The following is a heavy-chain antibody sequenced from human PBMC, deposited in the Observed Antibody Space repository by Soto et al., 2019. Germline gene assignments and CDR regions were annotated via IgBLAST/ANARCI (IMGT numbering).Heavy chain of an antibody. CDR2: ATAILGTR. J-gene: IGHJ4*02. D-gene: IGHD5-18*01. Sequence: QVQLVQSGAEVKKPGSSLKVSCNASGDTLSHYGVSWVRQVPGKGLEWRGGATAILGTRDYAQKFQGRMTITSDESTTTSSMELNSLTSDDTAVYYCAAGDSSDTGDHWGQGTLVTVSS. V-gene: IGHV1-69*01. CDR3: AAGDSSDTGDH. CDR1: GDTLSHYG.